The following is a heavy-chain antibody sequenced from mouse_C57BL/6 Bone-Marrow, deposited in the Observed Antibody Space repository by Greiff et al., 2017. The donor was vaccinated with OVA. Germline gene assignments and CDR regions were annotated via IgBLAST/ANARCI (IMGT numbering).Heavy chain of an antibody. V-gene: IGHV5-6*01. CDR3: ASRSYDYAMDD. J-gene: IGHJ4*01. CDR2: ISSGGSYT. D-gene: IGHD1-1*01. CDR1: GFTFSSYG. Sequence: EVHLVESGGDLVKPGGSLKLSCAASGFTFSSYGMSWVRQTPDKRLEWVATISSGGSYTYYPDSVKGRFTFSRDNAKNTLYLQMSSLKSEDTAMYYCASRSYDYAMDDWGQGTSVTVSS.